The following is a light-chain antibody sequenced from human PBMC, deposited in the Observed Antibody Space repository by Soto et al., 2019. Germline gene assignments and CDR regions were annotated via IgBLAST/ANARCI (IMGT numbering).Light chain of an antibody. J-gene: IGLJ1*01. CDR3: QSYDSSLSGYV. CDR2: GNS. Sequence: QFVLTQPPSVSGAPGQRVTISYTGSSSNIGAGYDVHWYQQLPGTAPKLLIYGNSNRPSGVPDRFSGSKSGTSASLAITGLQAEDEADYYCQSYDSSLSGYVFGTGTKVTVL. CDR1: SSNIGAGYD. V-gene: IGLV1-40*01.